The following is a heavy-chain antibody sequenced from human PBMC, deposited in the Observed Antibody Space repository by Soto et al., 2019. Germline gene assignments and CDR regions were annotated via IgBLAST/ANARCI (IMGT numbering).Heavy chain of an antibody. Sequence: SETLSLTCSVSGTSVSSGSFYWSWIRQPPGKGLEWIGFIYNNETFNYNPSLKSRVTLSVDTSKHQFSLKLSSVTAADTAVYYCARVPLRYSSSHNFDSWGQGALVTVSS. CDR2: IYNNETF. D-gene: IGHD6-19*01. V-gene: IGHV4-61*01. J-gene: IGHJ4*02. CDR3: ARVPLRYSSSHNFDS. CDR1: GTSVSSGSFY.